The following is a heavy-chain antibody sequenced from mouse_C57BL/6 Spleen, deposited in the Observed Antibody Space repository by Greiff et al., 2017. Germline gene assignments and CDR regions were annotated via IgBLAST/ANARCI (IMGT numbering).Heavy chain of an antibody. CDR1: GYTFTSYW. V-gene: IGHV1-55*01. J-gene: IGHJ4*01. D-gene: IGHD1-1*01. CDR3: ARTTTVVARAMDY. Sequence: QVQLQQPGAELVKPGASVKMSCKASGYTFTSYWITWVKQRPGQGLEWIGDIYPGSGSTNYNEKFKSKATLTVDTSYSTADMPLSSLTSEDSAVDYCARTTTVVARAMDYWGQGTSVTVAS. CDR2: IYPGSGST.